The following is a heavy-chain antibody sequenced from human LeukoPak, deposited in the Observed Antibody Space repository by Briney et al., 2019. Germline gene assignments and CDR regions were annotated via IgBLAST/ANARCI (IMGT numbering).Heavy chain of an antibody. CDR1: GFTFSSYA. D-gene: IGHD6-13*01. CDR3: ARDRSSSWPHYYYYYMDV. CDR2: ISYDGSNK. Sequence: PGGSLRLSCAASGFTFSSYAMHWVRQAPGKGLEWVAVISYDGSNKYYADSVKGRFTISRDNSKNTLYLQMNSLRAEDTAVYYCARDRSSSWPHYYYYYMDVWGKGTTVTVSS. J-gene: IGHJ6*03. V-gene: IGHV3-30*01.